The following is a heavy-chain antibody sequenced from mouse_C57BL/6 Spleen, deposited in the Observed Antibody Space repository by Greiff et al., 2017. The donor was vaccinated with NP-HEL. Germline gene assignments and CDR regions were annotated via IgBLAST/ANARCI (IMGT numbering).Heavy chain of an antibody. CDR2: INPNNGGT. CDR1: GYTFTDYN. D-gene: IGHD1-1*01. CDR3: ARPYYYGSSLFAY. J-gene: IGHJ3*01. V-gene: IGHV1-22*01. Sequence: VQLQQSGPELVKPGASVKMSCKASGYTFTDYNMHWVKQSHGKSLEWIGYINPNNGGTSYNQKFKGKATLTVNKSSSTAYMELRSLTSEDSAVYYCARPYYYGSSLFAYWGQGTLVTVSA.